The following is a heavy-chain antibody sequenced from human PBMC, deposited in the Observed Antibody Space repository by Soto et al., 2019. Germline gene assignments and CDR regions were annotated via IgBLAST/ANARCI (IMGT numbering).Heavy chain of an antibody. V-gene: IGHV3-11*01. J-gene: IGHJ5*02. CDR1: GVDFRGSY. CDR2: IGDTGRTI. CDR3: AGFKEGKIVGLRWLDP. Sequence: PGGSLRLSCVGSGVDFRGSYMNWIRQAPGKGLEWISYIGDTGRTIHYADSVKGRFVISRDNSRDSLYLQMNDLRADDTAIYYCAGFKEGKIVGLRWLDPWGQGTRVTVSS. D-gene: IGHD3-16*02.